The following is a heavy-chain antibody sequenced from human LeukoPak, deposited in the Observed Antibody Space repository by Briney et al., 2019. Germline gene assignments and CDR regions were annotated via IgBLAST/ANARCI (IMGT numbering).Heavy chain of an antibody. CDR2: ISSSSSYI. Sequence: PGGSLRLSCAASGFTFSSYSMNWVRQAPGKGLEWVSSISSSSSYIYYADSVKGRFTISRDNAKNSLYLQMNSLRAEDTAAYYCARVRGDYGFLSDYWGQGTLVTVSS. J-gene: IGHJ4*02. CDR3: ARVRGDYGFLSDY. V-gene: IGHV3-21*01. CDR1: GFTFSSYS. D-gene: IGHD3-3*01.